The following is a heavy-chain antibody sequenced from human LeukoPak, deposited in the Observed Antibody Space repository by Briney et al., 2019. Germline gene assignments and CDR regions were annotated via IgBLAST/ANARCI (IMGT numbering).Heavy chain of an antibody. Sequence: SETLSLTCTVSGGSVSSGSYYWSWIRQPPGKGLEWIGYIYYSGSTNYNPSLKSRVTISVDTSKNQFSLKLSSVTAADTAVYYCASKRGYYYDSSGYPLDYWGQGTLVTVSS. CDR1: GGSVSSGSYY. D-gene: IGHD3-22*01. V-gene: IGHV4-61*01. CDR3: ASKRGYYYDSSGYPLDY. CDR2: IYYSGST. J-gene: IGHJ4*02.